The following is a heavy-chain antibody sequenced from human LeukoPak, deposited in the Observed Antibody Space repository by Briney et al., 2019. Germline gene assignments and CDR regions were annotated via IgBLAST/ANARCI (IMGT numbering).Heavy chain of an antibody. Sequence: SETLSPTCTVSGGSISSYYWSWIRQPPGKGLEWIGYIYYSGSTNYNPSLKSRVTISVDTSKNQFSLKLSSVTAADTAVYYCARVRVRPYWYFDLWGRGTLVTVSS. CDR1: GGSISSYY. J-gene: IGHJ2*01. CDR2: IYYSGST. V-gene: IGHV4-59*01. CDR3: ARVRVRPYWYFDL.